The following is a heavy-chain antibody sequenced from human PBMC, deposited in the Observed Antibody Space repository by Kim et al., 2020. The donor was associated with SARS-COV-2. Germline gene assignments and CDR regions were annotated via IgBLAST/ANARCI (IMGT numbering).Heavy chain of an antibody. Sequence: GGSLRLSCAASGFTFNAYSMHWVRQAPGKGLEWVAVISNYGSNKYYADSVKGRFTISRDNSKNTVYLQMNSLRIEDTAVYYCATSFSGSYFGYGYWGQGTLVTVSS. J-gene: IGHJ4*02. CDR2: ISNYGSNK. CDR1: GFTFNAYS. CDR3: ATSFSGSYFGYGY. V-gene: IGHV3-30*03. D-gene: IGHD1-26*01.